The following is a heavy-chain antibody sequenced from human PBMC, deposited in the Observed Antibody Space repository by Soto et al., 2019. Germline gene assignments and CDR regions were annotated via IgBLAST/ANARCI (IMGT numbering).Heavy chain of an antibody. D-gene: IGHD1-1*01. CDR2: IYPGDSDT. V-gene: IGHV5-51*01. J-gene: IGHJ5*02. Sequence: PAESLKISCNGYGYTFTDYWIGWVRQMPGKGLELIGLIYPGDSDTRYSPSFQGRVTISADKSISTAFLQWSSLRASDTAMYYCASQKTVIRGPLSSNWFDPWGQGTLVTVSS. CDR1: GYTFTDYW. CDR3: ASQKTVIRGPLSSNWFDP.